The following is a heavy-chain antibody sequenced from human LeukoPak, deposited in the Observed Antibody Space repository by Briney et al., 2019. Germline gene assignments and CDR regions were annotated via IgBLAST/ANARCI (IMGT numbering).Heavy chain of an antibody. J-gene: IGHJ4*02. CDR2: INPNSGGT. D-gene: IGHD6-19*01. V-gene: IGHV1-2*02. CDR1: GYTFTGYY. CDR3: ARDIEPYSSGWYSIFDY. Sequence: RASVKVSCKPSGYTFTGYYMHWVRQAPGQGLEWMGWINPNSGGTNYAQKFQGRVTMTRDTSISTAYMELSRLRSDETAVYYCARDIEPYSSGWYSIFDYWGQGTLVTVSS.